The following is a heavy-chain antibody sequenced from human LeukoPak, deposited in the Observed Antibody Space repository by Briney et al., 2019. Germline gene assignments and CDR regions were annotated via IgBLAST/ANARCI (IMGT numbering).Heavy chain of an antibody. CDR3: ARRNGGIESEESYSFDY. V-gene: IGHV3-23*01. CDR2: ISASGTET. CDR1: GFSFSRNT. J-gene: IGHJ4*02. Sequence: PGVSLRLSCAASGFSFSRNTLNWVRQAPGKGLEWVSTISASGTETFYAASVKGRFTISRDNSKNTLYLQMNSLRDEDTAVYYCARRNGGIESEESYSFDYWGQGTLVTVSS. D-gene: IGHD3-16*01.